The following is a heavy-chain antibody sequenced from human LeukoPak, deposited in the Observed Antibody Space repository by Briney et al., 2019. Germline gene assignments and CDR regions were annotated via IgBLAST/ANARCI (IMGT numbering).Heavy chain of an antibody. CDR3: ARDQRWSGYDSGWSWFDP. J-gene: IGHJ5*02. CDR1: GGSISSSSYY. V-gene: IGHV4-39*07. CDR2: IYTSGST. Sequence: SETLSLTCTVSGGSISSSSYYWGWIRQPPGKGLEWIGRIYTSGSTNYNPSLKSRVTMPVDTSKNQFSLKLSSVTAADTAVYYCARDQRWSGYDSGWSWFDPWGQGTLVTVSS. D-gene: IGHD5-12*01.